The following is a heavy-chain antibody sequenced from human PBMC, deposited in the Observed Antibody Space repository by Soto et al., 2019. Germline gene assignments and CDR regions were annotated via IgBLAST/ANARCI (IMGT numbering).Heavy chain of an antibody. CDR2: VFNSGAT. D-gene: IGHD3-10*01. V-gene: IGHV4-59*08. Sequence: SETLSLTCTASGASINSFYWSWIRQPPGKGLEWIGYVFNSGATTYNPSLKSRVTISVDTSKNQFSLKLNSMTAADTAVYYCARHNYGSGSTYFDYWGQGTLVTVSS. J-gene: IGHJ4*02. CDR1: GASINSFY. CDR3: ARHNYGSGSTYFDY.